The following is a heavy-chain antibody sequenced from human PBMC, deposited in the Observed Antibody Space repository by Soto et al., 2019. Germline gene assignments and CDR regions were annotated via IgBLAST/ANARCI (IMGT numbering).Heavy chain of an antibody. J-gene: IGHJ4*02. CDR3: AKRRSGWSFDY. CDR2: ISSTGGRT. Sequence: EVRLLESGGHLVQPGGSLRLSCAASGFTFSGSAMSWVRQAPGKGLEWVSAISSTGGRTDYADSVKGRFTISRDNSKSTLYLQMNSLRADDTAVYYCAKRRSGWSFDYWGQGTLVTVSS. V-gene: IGHV3-23*01. D-gene: IGHD6-19*01. CDR1: GFTFSGSA.